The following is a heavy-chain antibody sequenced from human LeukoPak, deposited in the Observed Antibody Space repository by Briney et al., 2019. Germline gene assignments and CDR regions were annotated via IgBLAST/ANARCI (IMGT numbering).Heavy chain of an antibody. J-gene: IGHJ5*02. CDR2: IYPGDSDT. CDR3: ARLPDGRSGVPAAPYRWFDP. D-gene: IGHD2-2*01. V-gene: IGHV5-51*01. Sequence: GESLKISCNGSGYSFTSYWIGWVRQMPGKGLEWMGIIYPGDSDTRYSPSFQGQVTISADKSISTAYLQWSSLKASDTAMYYCARLPDGRSGVPAAPYRWFDPWGQGTLVTVSS. CDR1: GYSFTSYW.